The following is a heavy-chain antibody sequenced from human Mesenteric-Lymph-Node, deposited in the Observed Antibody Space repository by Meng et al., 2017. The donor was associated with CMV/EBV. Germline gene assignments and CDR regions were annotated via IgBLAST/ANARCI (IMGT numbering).Heavy chain of an antibody. CDR3: ARMTTMVVTPGDY. J-gene: IGHJ4*02. V-gene: IGHV3-48*03. CDR1: GFTFSSYE. CDR2: ISSSGSTI. D-gene: IGHD4-23*01. Sequence: GESLKISCATSGFTFSSYEMNWVRQAPGKGLEWVSYISSSGSTIYYTDSVKGRFTISRDNAKNSLYLQMNSLRAEDTAVYYCARMTTMVVTPGDYWGQGTLVTVSS.